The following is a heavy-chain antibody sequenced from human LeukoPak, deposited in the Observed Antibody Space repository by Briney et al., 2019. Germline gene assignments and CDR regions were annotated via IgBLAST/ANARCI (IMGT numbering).Heavy chain of an antibody. J-gene: IGHJ4*02. CDR2: INHTGNT. D-gene: IGHD3-22*01. CDR3: ARGYYDRSGYYYFDY. V-gene: IGHV4-34*01. CDR1: DGSFSGYY. Sequence: SETLSLTCAVFDGSFSGYYWTWIRQPPGKALEWIGEINHTGNTNYNPSLKSRLTISVDTSKNHSSLNLTSMTAADTALYFCARGYYDRSGYYYFDYWGQGTLVTVSS.